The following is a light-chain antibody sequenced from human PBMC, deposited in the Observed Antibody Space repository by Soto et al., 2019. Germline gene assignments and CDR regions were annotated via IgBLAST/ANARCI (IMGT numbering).Light chain of an antibody. CDR3: QQTLSVPRT. CDR1: HNIRTY. V-gene: IGKV1-39*01. Sequence: DSQMTQSPLFLSASVGDIVTITCRSSHNIRTYLTWYQQKPGKGPTVLIYAASTLQRGVPSRFSGSTTGTDFTLTITGLQPEDSATYYCQQTLSVPRTFGLGTKVDIK. CDR2: AAS. J-gene: IGKJ1*01.